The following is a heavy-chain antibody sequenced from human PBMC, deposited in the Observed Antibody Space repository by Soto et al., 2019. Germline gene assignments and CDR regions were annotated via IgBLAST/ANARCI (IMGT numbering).Heavy chain of an antibody. CDR3: AKDPYLSWAGVSFFDY. J-gene: IGHJ4*02. CDR2: ISGSGGST. CDR1: GFTFSSYA. D-gene: IGHD2-21*01. V-gene: IGHV3-23*01. Sequence: EVQLLESGGGLVQPGGSLRLSCAASGFTFSSYAMSWVRQAPGKGLEWVSAISGSGGSTYHADSVKGRFTISRDNSKNTLYLQMNSLRAEDTAVYYCAKDPYLSWAGVSFFDYWGQGTLVTVSS.